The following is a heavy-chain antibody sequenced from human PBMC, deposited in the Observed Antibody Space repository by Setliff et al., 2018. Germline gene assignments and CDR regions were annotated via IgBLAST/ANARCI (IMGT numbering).Heavy chain of an antibody. D-gene: IGHD2-2*01. CDR2: ILDDGVKK. J-gene: IGHJ6*03. Sequence: GGSLRLSCAASGFTFSTYRMHWVRQAPGKGLEWVAVILDDGVKKYHADSVKGRFTITRDNAKNTLYLQLNSLRPEDTAVYYCARSPRPPTSLDYVDVWGDGTMVTVSS. CDR1: GFTFSTYR. CDR3: ARSPRPPTSLDYVDV. V-gene: IGHV3-30*03.